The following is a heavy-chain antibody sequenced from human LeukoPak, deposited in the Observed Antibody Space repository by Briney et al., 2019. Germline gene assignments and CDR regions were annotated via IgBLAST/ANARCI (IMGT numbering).Heavy chain of an antibody. V-gene: IGHV4-34*01. CDR3: ARQGYSAYEILDY. CDR2: INHRGST. J-gene: IGHJ4*02. D-gene: IGHD5-12*01. Sequence: PSETLSLTCAVYGESLSKYYWTWIRQSPGKGLEWIGEINHRGSTNLNPSLKSRVTLSVDTSKHQFSLKLTSVTAADAAVYYCARQGYSAYEILDYWRQGTLVTVSS. CDR1: GESLSKYY.